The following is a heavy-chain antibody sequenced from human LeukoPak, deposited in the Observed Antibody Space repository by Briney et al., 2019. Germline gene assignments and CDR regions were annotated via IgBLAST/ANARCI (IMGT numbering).Heavy chain of an antibody. CDR1: GASISSYY. J-gene: IGHJ3*02. Sequence: SETLSLTCTVSGASISSYYWSWIRQPPGKGLEWIGYIYYSGSTNYNPSLKSRVTISVDTSKNQFSLKLSSVTAADTAVYYCARHYGDPYDAFDIWGQGTMVTVSS. CDR2: IYYSGST. V-gene: IGHV4-59*08. CDR3: ARHYGDPYDAFDI. D-gene: IGHD4-17*01.